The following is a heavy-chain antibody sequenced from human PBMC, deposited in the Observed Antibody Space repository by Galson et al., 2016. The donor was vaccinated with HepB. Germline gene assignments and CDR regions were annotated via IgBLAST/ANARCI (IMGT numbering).Heavy chain of an antibody. V-gene: IGHV3-9*01. D-gene: IGHD5-12*01. CDR1: GFTFHDHA. CDR3: TKGGRGYSALNWYFDH. Sequence: SLRLSCAASGFTFHDHAMHWVRQTPGKGLEWVSGISWNSRNIGYADSVKGRFTISRDNAKNSVFLQMNSLRAEDTALYYCTKGGRGYSALNWYFDHWGRGTLVIVSS. CDR2: ISWNSRNI. J-gene: IGHJ2*01.